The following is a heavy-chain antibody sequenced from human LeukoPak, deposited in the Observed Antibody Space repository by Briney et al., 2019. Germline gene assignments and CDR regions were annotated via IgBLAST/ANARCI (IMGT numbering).Heavy chain of an antibody. D-gene: IGHD2-21*02. Sequence: GTSVKVSCKASGYTFTDYYMHWVRQAPGQGLEWMGWINPNSGGTNYAQKFQGRVTMTRDTSISTAYMELRSLRSDDTAVYYCARRCGGDCYDAFDIWGQGTMVTVSS. CDR1: GYTFTDYY. CDR3: ARRCGGDCYDAFDI. V-gene: IGHV1-2*02. J-gene: IGHJ3*02. CDR2: INPNSGGT.